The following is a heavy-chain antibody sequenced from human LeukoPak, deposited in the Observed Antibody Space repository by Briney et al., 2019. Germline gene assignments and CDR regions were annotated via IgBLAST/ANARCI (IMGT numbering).Heavy chain of an antibody. CDR2: IKSDGSST. J-gene: IGHJ5*02. D-gene: IGHD2-2*01. CDR1: GFTFSSYW. V-gene: IGHV3-74*01. Sequence: PGGSLRLSCAASGFTFSSYWMHWVRHAPGKGLMWVSRIKSDGSSTTYADSVKGRFTISRDNAKNTLYLQMNSLRAEDTAVYYCARDYASVPAAIWGNWFDPWGQGTLVAVSS. CDR3: ARDYASVPAAIWGNWFDP.